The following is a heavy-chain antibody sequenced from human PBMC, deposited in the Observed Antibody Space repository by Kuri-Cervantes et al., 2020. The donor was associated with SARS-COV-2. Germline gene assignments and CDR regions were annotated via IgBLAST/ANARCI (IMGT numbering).Heavy chain of an antibody. CDR2: IYSSGST. D-gene: IGHD3-22*01. CDR1: GGSISSHSYF. Sequence: SETLSLTCTVSGGSISSHSYFWSWIRQPAGKGLEWIGHIYSSGSTNYNPSLKSRVTISVDTSKDQFSLKLSSVTAADTAVYYCARSALMYYYDSSGSTFDPWGQRNLVTVSS. J-gene: IGHJ5*02. V-gene: IGHV4-61*09. CDR3: ARSALMYYYDSSGSTFDP.